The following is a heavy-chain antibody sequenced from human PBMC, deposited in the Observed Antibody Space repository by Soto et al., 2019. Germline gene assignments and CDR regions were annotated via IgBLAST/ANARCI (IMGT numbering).Heavy chain of an antibody. CDR3: ARMATFGSLNWFDP. D-gene: IGHD3-16*01. J-gene: IGHJ5*02. Sequence: ASVKVSCKASGYSFTNNDVSWVRQATGQGLEWMGWTNPGSGDTGYAQKFQGRVTMTRDIPTATAYMELSSLRSDDTATYYCARMATFGSLNWFDPWGQGTLVTVSS. CDR2: TNPGSGDT. V-gene: IGHV1-8*01. CDR1: GYSFTNND.